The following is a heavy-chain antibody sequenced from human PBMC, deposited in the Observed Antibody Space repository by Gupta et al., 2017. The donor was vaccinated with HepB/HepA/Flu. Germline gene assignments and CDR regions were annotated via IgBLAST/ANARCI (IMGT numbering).Heavy chain of an antibody. V-gene: IGHV3-48*03. CDR1: GFTFTTYD. J-gene: IGHJ6*02. CDR3: VCGNHYYGLDV. Sequence: EEQVVESGGGLVQPGGSLRLACTTYGFTFTTYDMNWVRQAPGKGLEWVSQISPSGGAASYADSVEGRFTISRDNAQNSLFLQMNSLTVEDTAIYYCVCGNHYYGLDVWGQGTTVTVSS. D-gene: IGHD1-14*01. CDR2: ISPSGGAA.